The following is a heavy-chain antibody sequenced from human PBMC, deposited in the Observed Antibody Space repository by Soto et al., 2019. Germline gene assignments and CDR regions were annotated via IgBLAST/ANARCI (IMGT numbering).Heavy chain of an antibody. D-gene: IGHD6-19*01. CDR2: IYYSGST. V-gene: IGHV4-31*03. CDR3: ARAHSGRLFDY. Sequence: SETLSLTCTVSGGSISSGGYYWSWTRQHPGKGLEWIGYIYYSGSTYYNPSLKSRVTISVDTSKNQFSLKLSSVTAADTAVYYCARAHSGRLFDYWGQGTLVTVSS. CDR1: GGSISSGGYY. J-gene: IGHJ4*02.